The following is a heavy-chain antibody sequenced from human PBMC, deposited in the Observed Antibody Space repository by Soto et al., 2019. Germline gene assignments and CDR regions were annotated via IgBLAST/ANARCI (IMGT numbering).Heavy chain of an antibody. V-gene: IGHV3-23*01. CDR1: GFAFSSYA. J-gene: IGHJ4*02. CDR3: AKGRGAFDY. Sequence: EVQLLESGGGLVQPGGSLRLSCAASGFAFSSYAMSWVRQAPGKGLEWVSAVSGSGSSTYYADSVKGRFTIFRDNAKNTLDLQMNSLRAEDTAVYYCAKGRGAFDYWGQGTLVTVSS. CDR2: VSGSGSST.